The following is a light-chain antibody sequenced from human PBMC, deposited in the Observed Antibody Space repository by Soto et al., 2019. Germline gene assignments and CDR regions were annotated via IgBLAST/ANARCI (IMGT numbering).Light chain of an antibody. CDR1: QSISSW. V-gene: IGKV1-5*01. Sequence: IQMTQSPSTLSASVGDRVTITCRASQSISSWLAWYQQKPGKATKLMIYDASSLESGVPPRFSGSGSGTEFTLTISSLQPDDFATYYCQQYNSYSGTFGQGTKVAIQ. CDR3: QQYNSYSGT. CDR2: DAS. J-gene: IGKJ1*01.